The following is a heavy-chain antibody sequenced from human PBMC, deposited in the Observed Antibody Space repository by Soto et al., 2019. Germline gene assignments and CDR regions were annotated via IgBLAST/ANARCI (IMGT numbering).Heavy chain of an antibody. CDR1: GGSFSGYY. CDR2: INHSGST. Sequence: QVQLQQWGAGLLKPSETLSLTCAVYGGSFSGYYWSWIRQPPGKGLEWIGEINHSGSTNYNPSLKTRVTISVDKSTNNFSLKLSSVAAAATAVEYCARDDYYYYGMDVWGQGTTVTVSS. V-gene: IGHV4-34*01. J-gene: IGHJ6*02. CDR3: ARDDYYYYGMDV.